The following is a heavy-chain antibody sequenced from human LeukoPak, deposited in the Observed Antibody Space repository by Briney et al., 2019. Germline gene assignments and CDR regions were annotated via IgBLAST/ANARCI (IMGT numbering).Heavy chain of an antibody. CDR3: ARDLVTVTKGFDI. CDR2: ISYIGST. D-gene: IGHD4-17*01. V-gene: IGHV4-59*11. J-gene: IGHJ3*02. Sequence: SETLSPTCAVSDDSFSSHYWTWIRQPPGKGLEWIGYISYIGSTNYNPSLKSRVTISIDTSKNQFSLKLSSVTAADTAVYYCARDLVTVTKGFDIWSQGTMVSVSS. CDR1: DDSFSSHY.